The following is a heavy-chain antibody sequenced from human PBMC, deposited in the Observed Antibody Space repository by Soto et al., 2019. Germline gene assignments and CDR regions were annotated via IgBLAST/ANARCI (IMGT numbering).Heavy chain of an antibody. CDR3: AKTNLSPYSSGWYEDFFDY. D-gene: IGHD6-19*01. CDR1: GFTFSSYA. Sequence: EVQLLESGGGLVQPGGSLRLSCAASGFTFSSYAMSWVRQAPGKGLEWVSAISGSGGSTYYADSVKGRFTISRDNSKNTLYLQMNSLRAEDTAVYYYAKTNLSPYSSGWYEDFFDYWGQGTLVTVSS. J-gene: IGHJ4*02. CDR2: ISGSGGST. V-gene: IGHV3-23*01.